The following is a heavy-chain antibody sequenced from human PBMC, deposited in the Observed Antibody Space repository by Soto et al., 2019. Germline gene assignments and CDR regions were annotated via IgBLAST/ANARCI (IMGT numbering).Heavy chain of an antibody. CDR2: INPNNGDT. D-gene: IGHD1-20*01. CDR3: ARESYNWNYDY. CDR1: RYTFTAYF. J-gene: IGHJ4*02. V-gene: IGHV1-2*02. Sequence: ASVKVSCKASRYTFTAYFIHWVRQAPGQGLEWMGWINPNNGDTGYAEKFLGRLTMTRDTSINTAYMELNRLRSGDTAVYYCARESYNWNYDYWGQGSLVTVSS.